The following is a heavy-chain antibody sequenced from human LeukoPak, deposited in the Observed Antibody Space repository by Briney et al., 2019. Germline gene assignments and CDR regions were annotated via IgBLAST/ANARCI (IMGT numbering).Heavy chain of an antibody. D-gene: IGHD6-13*01. CDR1: GGSINTPNYY. CDR2: IYYSGST. CDR3: ARVQRYTSSRHWFDP. Sequence: PSETLSLTCTVSGGSINTPNYYWGWIRQPPGKGLEWIGTIYYSGSTYYNPSLKSRVTISVDTSNNQFSLKLSSVTAADTAVYYCARVQRYTSSRHWFDPWGQGTLVTVSS. J-gene: IGHJ5*02. V-gene: IGHV4-39*07.